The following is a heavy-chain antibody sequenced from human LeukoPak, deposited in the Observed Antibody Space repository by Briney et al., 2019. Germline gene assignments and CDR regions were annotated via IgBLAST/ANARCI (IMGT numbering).Heavy chain of an antibody. J-gene: IGHJ5*02. V-gene: IGHV1-2*02. CDR1: GYTFTGYY. CDR2: INPNSGGT. CDR3: ARGSGNSVYNWFDP. D-gene: IGHD4-23*01. Sequence: ASVKVSCKASGYTFTGYYMHWVRQAPGQGLEWMGWINPNSGGTNYAQKFQGRVTMTRDMSISTAYMELSRLRSDDTAVYYCARGSGNSVYNWFDPWGQGTLVTVSS.